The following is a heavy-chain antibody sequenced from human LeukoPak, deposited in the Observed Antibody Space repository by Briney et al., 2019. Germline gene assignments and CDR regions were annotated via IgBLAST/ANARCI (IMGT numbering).Heavy chain of an antibody. CDR2: ISAYNGNT. V-gene: IGHV1-18*04. D-gene: IGHD6-19*01. CDR1: GYTFTSYG. Sequence: ASVKVSCKASGYTFTSYGISWVRQAPGQGLEWMGWISAYNGNTNYAQKLQGRVTMTTDTSTSTAYMELRSLRSEDTAVYYCASPQNSSGLPVGAFDIWGQGTMVTVSS. J-gene: IGHJ3*02. CDR3: ASPQNSSGLPVGAFDI.